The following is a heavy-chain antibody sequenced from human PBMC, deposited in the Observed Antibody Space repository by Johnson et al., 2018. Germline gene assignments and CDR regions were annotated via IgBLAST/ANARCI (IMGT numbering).Heavy chain of an antibody. D-gene: IGHD3-22*01. CDR2: ISWDGGST. CDR3: ITSYYDDTSDYGV. V-gene: IGHV3-43*01. CDR1: GFTFDDYT. J-gene: IGHJ4*02. Sequence: VQLVQSGGVVVQXGGSLRLSCAASGFTFDDYTMHWVRQAPGKGLEWVSLISWDGGSTYYADSVKGRFIISRDNAKNSLYRQMNSLKSEDTAVYYCITSYYDDTSDYGVWGQGTQVTVSS.